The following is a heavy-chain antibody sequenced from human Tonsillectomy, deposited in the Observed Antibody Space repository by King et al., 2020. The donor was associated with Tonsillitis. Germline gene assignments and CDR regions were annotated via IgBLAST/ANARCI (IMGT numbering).Heavy chain of an antibody. J-gene: IGHJ5*02. V-gene: IGHV3-30*18. CDR1: GFNFSSYG. CDR2: ISYDGSKK. Sequence: VQLVESGGGVVQPGRSLRLSCAASGFNFSSYGMHWVRQAPGKGLEWVAVISYDGSKKYYADSVKGRFTISRDTSKNTLHLQMNSLRAEDTAVYHCAKYYYDGSGYYNWFDPWGQGTLVTVSS. CDR3: AKYYYDGSGYYNWFDP. D-gene: IGHD3-22*01.